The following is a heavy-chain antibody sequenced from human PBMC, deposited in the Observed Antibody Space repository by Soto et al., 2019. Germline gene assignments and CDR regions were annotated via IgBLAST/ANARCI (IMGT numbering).Heavy chain of an antibody. CDR2: INPNSGGT. CDR3: ARSRYGRIAAAGTEGDYYYGMDV. J-gene: IGHJ6*02. CDR1: GYTFTGYY. V-gene: IGHV1-2*04. D-gene: IGHD6-13*01. Sequence: GASVKVSCKASGYTFTGYYMRWVRQAPGQRLEWMGWINPNSGGTKYAQKFQGWVTMTRDTSISTAYMELSRLRSDDTAVYYCARSRYGRIAAAGTEGDYYYGMDVWGQGTTVTVSS.